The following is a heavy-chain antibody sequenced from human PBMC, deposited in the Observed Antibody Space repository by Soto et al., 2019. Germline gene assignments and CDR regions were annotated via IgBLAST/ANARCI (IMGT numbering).Heavy chain of an antibody. CDR3: ARGVGGSGLNWFDP. Sequence: SKTLSLTGPFSVSSILGYYWPWFGHSPERGLEWIGYIHYSGSANYNPSLNSRLTMSVDRSKSQFSMKLASVTAADTAVYYCARGVGGSGLNWFDPWGQGTLVTVSS. J-gene: IGHJ5*02. D-gene: IGHD6-19*01. CDR2: IHYSGSA. CDR1: VSSILGYY. V-gene: IGHV4-59*12.